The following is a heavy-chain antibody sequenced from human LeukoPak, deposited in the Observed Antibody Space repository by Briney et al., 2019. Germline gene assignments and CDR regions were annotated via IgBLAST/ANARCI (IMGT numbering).Heavy chain of an antibody. Sequence: GGSLRLSCAASGFTVSSNYMSWVRQAPGKGLEWVSVIYSGGSTSYADSVKGRFTISRDNSKNTLYLQMNSLRAEDTAVYYCARISVLWYFYAMDVWGQGTTVTVSS. J-gene: IGHJ6*02. D-gene: IGHD3-10*01. CDR3: ARISVLWYFYAMDV. CDR1: GFTVSSNY. CDR2: IYSGGST. V-gene: IGHV3-66*01.